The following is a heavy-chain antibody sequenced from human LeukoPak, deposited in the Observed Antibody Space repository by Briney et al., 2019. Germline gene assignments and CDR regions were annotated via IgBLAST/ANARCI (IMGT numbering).Heavy chain of an antibody. CDR3: ARGQLGYCSGGSCHSKPAWGY. CDR2: INHSGST. J-gene: IGHJ4*02. Sequence: SETLSLTCAVYGGSFSGYYWSWIRQPPGKGLEWIGEINHSGSTNYNPSLKSRVTISVDTSKNQFSLKLSSVTAADTAVYYCARGQLGYCSGGSCHSKPAWGYWGQGTLVTVSS. CDR1: GGSFSGYY. V-gene: IGHV4-34*01. D-gene: IGHD2-15*01.